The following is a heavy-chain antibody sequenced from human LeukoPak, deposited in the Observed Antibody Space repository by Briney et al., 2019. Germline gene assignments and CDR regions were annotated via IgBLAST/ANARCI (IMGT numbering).Heavy chain of an antibody. CDR1: GFTFSDFA. V-gene: IGHV3-23*01. D-gene: IGHD3-22*01. Sequence: GGSLRLSCVASGFTFSDFAMSWVRQTPGKRLEWVASTDGIGGDSYYADAVKGRFTISRDDSRDTLYLQMNSLRAEDTAVYYCANNYYDSKGSFDYWGQGTLVTVSS. J-gene: IGHJ4*02. CDR2: TDGIGGDS. CDR3: ANNYYDSKGSFDY.